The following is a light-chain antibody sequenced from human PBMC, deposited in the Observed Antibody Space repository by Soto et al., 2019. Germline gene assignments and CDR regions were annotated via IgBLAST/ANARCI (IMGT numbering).Light chain of an antibody. CDR1: QSVSSY. Sequence: IGLTQSPATLSLSPGERATLSCRASQSVSSYLAWYQQKPGQAPRLLIYDASNRATGIPARFSGSGSGTDFTLTISSLEPEDFAVYYCQQRSNWPLTFGRGTKVDI. J-gene: IGKJ4*01. CDR3: QQRSNWPLT. CDR2: DAS. V-gene: IGKV3-11*01.